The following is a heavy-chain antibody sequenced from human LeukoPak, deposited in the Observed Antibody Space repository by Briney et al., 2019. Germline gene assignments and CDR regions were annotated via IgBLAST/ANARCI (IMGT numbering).Heavy chain of an antibody. D-gene: IGHD4-17*01. CDR2: ISSSGSTI. Sequence: GGSLRLSCAVSGFTFSDYYMSWIRQAPGKGLGWVSYISSSGSTIYYADSVKGRFTISRDNARNSLYLQMNSLRAEDTAVYYCAREVYGDYFEYWGQGTLVTVSS. V-gene: IGHV3-11*01. CDR1: GFTFSDYY. J-gene: IGHJ4*02. CDR3: AREVYGDYFEY.